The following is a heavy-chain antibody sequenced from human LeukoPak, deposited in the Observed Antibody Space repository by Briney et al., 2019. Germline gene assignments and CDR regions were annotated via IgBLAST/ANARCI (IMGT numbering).Heavy chain of an antibody. CDR2: INPNSGGT. CDR3: ARTRTRGLSLRIAAAVRWFDP. CDR1: GYTFTGYY. Sequence: ASVKVSCKASGYTFTGYYMHWVRQAPGQGLEWMGWINPNSGGTNYAQKFQGRVTMTRDTSISTAYMELSRLRSDDTAVYYCARTRTRGLSLRIAAAVRWFDPWGQGTLVTVSS. D-gene: IGHD6-13*01. J-gene: IGHJ5*02. V-gene: IGHV1-2*02.